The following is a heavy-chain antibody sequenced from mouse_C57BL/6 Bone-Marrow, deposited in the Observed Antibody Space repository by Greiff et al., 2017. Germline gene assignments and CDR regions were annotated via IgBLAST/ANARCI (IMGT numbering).Heavy chain of an antibody. V-gene: IGHV1-47*01. Sequence: QVQLQQSGAELVKPGASVKMSCKASGYTFTTYPIAWMKQNHGKSLEWIGNFHPYNDDHKSNETFNGKATLTVKKSSSTVFLESGRLTSDDSAVYYCSSYVFDVWGTGTTVTVSS. CDR2: FHPYNDDH. CDR1: GYTFTTYP. J-gene: IGHJ1*03. CDR3: SSYVFDV. D-gene: IGHD2-12*01.